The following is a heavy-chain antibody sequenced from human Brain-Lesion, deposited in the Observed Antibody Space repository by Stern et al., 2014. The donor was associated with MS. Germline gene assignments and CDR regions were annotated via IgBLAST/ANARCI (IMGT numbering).Heavy chain of an antibody. Sequence: EVQLVESGGGLVQPGGSLRLSCAASGFTFSTYWMRWVRQAPGKGLEGGANIKQDGSEEYYVDSVKGRFPISRDNAKRSLYLQMNSLRAEDTAVYYCTRDGGHGSCSLPYYYYGMDVWGQGTAVTVSS. V-gene: IGHV3-7*01. J-gene: IGHJ6*02. D-gene: IGHD2-15*01. CDR2: IKQDGSEE. CDR1: GFTFSTYW. CDR3: TRDGGHGSCSLPYYYYGMDV.